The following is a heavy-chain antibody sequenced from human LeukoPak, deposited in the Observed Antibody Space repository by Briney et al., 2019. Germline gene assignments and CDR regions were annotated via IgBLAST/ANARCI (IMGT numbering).Heavy chain of an antibody. CDR1: GGTFSSYA. D-gene: IGHD3-16*01. CDR3: ARVGGRFDAFDI. Sequence: ASVKVSCKASGGTFSSYAISWVRQATGQGLEWMGWMNPNSGNTGYAQKFQGRVTITRNTSISTAYMELSSLRSEDTAVYYCARVGGRFDAFDIWGQGTMVTVSS. J-gene: IGHJ3*02. CDR2: MNPNSGNT. V-gene: IGHV1-8*03.